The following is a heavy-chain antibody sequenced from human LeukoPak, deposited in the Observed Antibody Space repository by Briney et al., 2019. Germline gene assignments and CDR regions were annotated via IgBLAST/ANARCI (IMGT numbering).Heavy chain of an antibody. D-gene: IGHD3/OR15-3a*01. CDR3: ARRSLGTIDY. Sequence: KPSETLSLTCAVSGYSISSGYYWGWIRQPPGKGLEWIGSIYHSGSTYYNPSLKSRVTISVDTSKNQFPLKLSSVTAADTAVYYCARRSLGTIDYWGQGTLVTVSS. J-gene: IGHJ4*02. CDR2: IYHSGST. V-gene: IGHV4-38-2*01. CDR1: GYSISSGYY.